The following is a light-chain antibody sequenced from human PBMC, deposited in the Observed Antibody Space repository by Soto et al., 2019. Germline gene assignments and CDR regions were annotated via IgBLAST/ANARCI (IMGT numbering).Light chain of an antibody. Sequence: EIVLTQSPATLSLSPGERVSLSCWASQSVSSYLAWYQQKPGQAPRLLIYDASDRVTGVPDRFSGSGSETDFTLTISSLEPEDFAVYYCQQRSNWPLTFGQGTRLEI. V-gene: IGKV3-11*01. CDR3: QQRSNWPLT. CDR2: DAS. J-gene: IGKJ5*01. CDR1: QSVSSY.